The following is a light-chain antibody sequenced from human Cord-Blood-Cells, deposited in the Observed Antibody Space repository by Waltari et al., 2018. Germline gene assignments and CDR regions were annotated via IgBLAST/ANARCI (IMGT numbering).Light chain of an antibody. CDR3: SAYTSSSTLVV. CDR2: DVS. V-gene: IGLV2-14*01. Sequence: QSALTQPASVSGTPGQSITISCTGTSSDVGCYTYVSWYQQHPGKAPKLMIYDVSNRPSGVSNRFSGSKSGNTASLTISGLQAEDEADYYCSAYTSSSTLVVFGGGTKLTVL. J-gene: IGLJ2*01. CDR1: SSDVGCYTY.